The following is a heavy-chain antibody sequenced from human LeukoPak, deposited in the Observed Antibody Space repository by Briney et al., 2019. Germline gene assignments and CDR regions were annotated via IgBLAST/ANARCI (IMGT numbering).Heavy chain of an antibody. D-gene: IGHD3-16*01. V-gene: IGHV1-18*01. J-gene: IGHJ6*02. Sequence: ASVKVSCTASGYTFSTYGISWVRQAPGQGLEWMGWILPYSGNTNYAQKLQGRVSVTTDTSTTTAYMELRSLTSDGTAVYYCAKDRRGSRNSLDVWGQGTTITVSS. CDR1: GYTFSTYG. CDR2: ILPYSGNT. CDR3: AKDRRGSRNSLDV.